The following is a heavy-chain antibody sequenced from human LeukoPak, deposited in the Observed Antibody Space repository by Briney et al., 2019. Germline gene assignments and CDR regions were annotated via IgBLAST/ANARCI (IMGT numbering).Heavy chain of an antibody. D-gene: IGHD3-22*01. V-gene: IGHV3-30*18. CDR3: AKLGFDSSGSHTLFDY. J-gene: IGHJ4*02. CDR2: ISYDGRNN. CDR1: GFTFSSYA. Sequence: GGSPRLSCAASGFTFSSYAMHWVRQGPGKGLEWVAIISYDGRNNHYADSVKGRFTISRDNSKNTLHLQMNSLTLEDTAVYYCAKLGFDSSGSHTLFDYWGQGTQVTVSS.